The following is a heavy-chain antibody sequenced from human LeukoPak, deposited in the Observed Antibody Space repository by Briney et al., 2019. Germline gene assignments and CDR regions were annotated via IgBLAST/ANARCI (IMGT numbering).Heavy chain of an antibody. D-gene: IGHD2-2*01. CDR2: IYHSGST. CDR1: GGSISSGGYS. CDR3: ARYCSSTSCSFFDY. V-gene: IGHV4-30-2*01. J-gene: IGHJ4*02. Sequence: SETLSLTCAVSGGSISSGGYSWSWIRQPSGKGLEWIGYIYHSGSTYYNPSLKSRVTISVDRSKNQFSLKLSSVTAADTAVYYCARYCSSTSCSFFDYWGQGTLVTVSS.